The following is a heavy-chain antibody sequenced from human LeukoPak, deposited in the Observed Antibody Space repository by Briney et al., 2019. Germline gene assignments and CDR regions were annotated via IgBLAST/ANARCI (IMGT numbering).Heavy chain of an antibody. CDR2: IKQEGSEK. V-gene: IGHV3-7*01. D-gene: IGHD2-8*01. CDR1: GFTFSIYW. Sequence: PGGCLRVSCVDSGFTFSIYWMSWVRQALGKGLGWVSNIKQEGSEKYYVDSVKGRFTISRDNAQNSLYLQINSPRAEDTAVYYCARVTVYALSYSGQGALVTVSS. CDR3: ARVTVYALSY. J-gene: IGHJ4*02.